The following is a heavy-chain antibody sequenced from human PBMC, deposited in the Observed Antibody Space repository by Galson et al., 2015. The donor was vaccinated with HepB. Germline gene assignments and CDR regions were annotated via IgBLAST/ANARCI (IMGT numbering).Heavy chain of an antibody. J-gene: IGHJ4*02. D-gene: IGHD3/OR15-3a*01. V-gene: IGHV1-18*01. CDR2: ISTYSDDR. CDR1: GYTFINYA. CDR3: ARVLGKQFRPGHYTMDS. Sequence: SVKVSCKASGYTFINYAISWVRQAPGQGLEWMGWISTYSDDRKYSQNPQDRVTMTTDTSTATAYMELRSLRSDDTAVYYCARVLGKQFRPGHYTMDSGGQGTWGTASS.